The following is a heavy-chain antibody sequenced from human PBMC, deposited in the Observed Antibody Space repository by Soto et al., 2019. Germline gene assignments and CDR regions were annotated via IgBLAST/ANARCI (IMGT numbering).Heavy chain of an antibody. Sequence: PGESLKISCKGSGYSFTSYWIGWVRQMPGKGLEWMGIIYPGDSDTRYSPSFQGQVTISADKSISTAYLQWSSLKASDTAMYYCSVITYYYDSSGYSYHYGMDVWGQGTTVTVSS. J-gene: IGHJ6*02. CDR3: SVITYYYDSSGYSYHYGMDV. V-gene: IGHV5-51*01. CDR2: IYPGDSDT. CDR1: GYSFTSYW. D-gene: IGHD3-22*01.